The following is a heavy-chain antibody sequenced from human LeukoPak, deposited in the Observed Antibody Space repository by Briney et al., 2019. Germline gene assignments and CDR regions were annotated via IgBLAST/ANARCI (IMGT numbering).Heavy chain of an antibody. CDR3: AKRGVVIRVILVGFHKEAYYFDS. CDR2: ISGSGGGT. Sequence: GGSLRLSCAVSGITLSNYGMSCVRQAPGKGLEWVAGISGSGGGTNYADSVKGRFTISRGNPKNTLFLQMNSLRAEDTAVYFCAKRGVVIRVILVGFHKEAYYFDSWGQGALVTVSS. V-gene: IGHV3-23*01. D-gene: IGHD3-22*01. CDR1: GITLSNYG. J-gene: IGHJ4*02.